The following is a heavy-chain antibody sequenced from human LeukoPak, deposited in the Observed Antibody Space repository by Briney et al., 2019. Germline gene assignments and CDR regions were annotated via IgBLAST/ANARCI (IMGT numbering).Heavy chain of an antibody. CDR2: INPSGGTT. Sequence: ASVKVSCKAFGYSFTSYYMHWVRQAPGQGLEWMGIINPSGGTTSHAQRFQDRVTMTRDTSTSTVYMELSRLRPEDTAVYFCARVRGYSLFDYWGQGILVTVSS. CDR3: ARVRGYSLFDY. J-gene: IGHJ4*02. D-gene: IGHD5-18*01. CDR1: GYSFTSYY. V-gene: IGHV1-46*01.